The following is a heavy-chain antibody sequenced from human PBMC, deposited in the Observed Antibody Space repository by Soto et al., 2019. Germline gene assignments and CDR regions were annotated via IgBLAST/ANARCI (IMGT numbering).Heavy chain of an antibody. CDR1: GYTFTSYG. CDR3: ARDLRYSSSVPDPRSRFDP. D-gene: IGHD6-6*01. V-gene: IGHV1-18*01. J-gene: IGHJ5*02. Sequence: GASVKVSCKXSGYTFTSYGISWVRQAPGQGLEWMGWIGAYNGNTNYAQKLQGRVTMTTDTSTSTAYMELRSLRSDDTAVYYCARDLRYSSSVPDPRSRFDPWGQGTLVTVSS. CDR2: IGAYNGNT.